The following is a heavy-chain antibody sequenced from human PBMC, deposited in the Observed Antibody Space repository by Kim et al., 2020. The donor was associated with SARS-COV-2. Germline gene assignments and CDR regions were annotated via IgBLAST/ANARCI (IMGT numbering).Heavy chain of an antibody. V-gene: IGHV4-39*01. CDR3: ARQSVAAWGLFDY. D-gene: IGHD7-27*01. Sequence: YTPSRDSRVSISLDTSNNQFSLWLNSVTAADTAGYYCARQSVAAWGLFDYWGQGALVTVSS. J-gene: IGHJ4*02.